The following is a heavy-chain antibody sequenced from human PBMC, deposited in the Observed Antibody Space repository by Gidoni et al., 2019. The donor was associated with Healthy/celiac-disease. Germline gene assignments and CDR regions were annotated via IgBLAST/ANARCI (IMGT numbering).Heavy chain of an antibody. V-gene: IGHV4-4*07. CDR3: ARDSLYSSGWYPGRYWYFDL. CDR1: GGSISSYY. J-gene: IGHJ2*01. CDR2: IYTSGST. Sequence: QVQLQESGPGLVKPSETLSLTCTVSGGSISSYYCSWIRQPAGKGLEWIGRIYTSGSTNYNPSLKSRVTMSVDTSKNQFSLKLSSVTAADTAVYYCARDSLYSSGWYPGRYWYFDLWGRGTLVTVSS. D-gene: IGHD6-19*01.